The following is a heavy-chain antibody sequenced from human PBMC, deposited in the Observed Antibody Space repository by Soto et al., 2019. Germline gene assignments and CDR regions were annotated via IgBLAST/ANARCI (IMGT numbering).Heavy chain of an antibody. V-gene: IGHV3-30*04. CDR1: GFTFSSYT. J-gene: IGHJ1*01. CDR3: LREYSPSWDRYFGL. D-gene: IGHD5-12*01. CDR2: VSYDGRQK. Sequence: QVQVVESGGAAVQPGQSLRLSCAASGFTFSSYTFHWVRQAPGKGLEWVAVVSYDGRQKFHADSVKGRFTISRDNFKKPVTLQMNSLRAEATAIYFCLREYSPSWDRYFGLWGQGIRVTV.